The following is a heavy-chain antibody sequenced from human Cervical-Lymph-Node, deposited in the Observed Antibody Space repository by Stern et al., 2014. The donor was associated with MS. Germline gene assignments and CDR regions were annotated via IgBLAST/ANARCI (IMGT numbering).Heavy chain of an antibody. D-gene: IGHD4-11*01. J-gene: IGHJ5*02. CDR1: GFFFSHYD. CDR2: IRRSSSAI. Sequence: EMQLVESGGDFVQPGGSLRLSCTASGFFFSHYDMNWVRQAPGKGLEWLSYIRRSSSAIYYADSVKGRFTISRDDAKNSLYLQMNSLRAEDTAVYYCTRVREPTVTASWFGPWGQGTLVTVSS. CDR3: TRVREPTVTASWFGP. V-gene: IGHV3-48*01.